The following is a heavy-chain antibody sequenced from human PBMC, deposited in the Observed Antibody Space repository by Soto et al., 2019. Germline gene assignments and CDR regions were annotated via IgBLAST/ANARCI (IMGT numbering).Heavy chain of an antibody. D-gene: IGHD2-2*01. V-gene: IGHV1-18*01. CDR3: ARDLVVQTTTGGVDF. Sequence: QVQLVQSGAGVKTPGASVKVSCKASGYTFTSYGISWVRQAPGQGLEWMAWISGYNGNTNYAQKFQDRVTMTTDTSTNTAYMELRSLRSDDTAVYYCARDLVVQTTTGGVDFWGQGTLVTVSS. CDR1: GYTFTSYG. CDR2: ISGYNGNT. J-gene: IGHJ4*02.